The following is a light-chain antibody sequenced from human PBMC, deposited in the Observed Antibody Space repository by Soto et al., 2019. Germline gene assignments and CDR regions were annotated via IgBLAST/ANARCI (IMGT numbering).Light chain of an antibody. J-gene: IGKJ1*01. Sequence: DIQMTQSPSSLSASVGDIVAVTCVASQSISSYLNWYQQKPGRAPKLLIYKSSILESGVPSRFSGSGSGTEFTLTISSLQPDDFATYYCQQFNTSPWTFGQGTKVDIK. CDR3: QQFNTSPWT. CDR1: QSISSY. CDR2: KSS. V-gene: IGKV1-5*03.